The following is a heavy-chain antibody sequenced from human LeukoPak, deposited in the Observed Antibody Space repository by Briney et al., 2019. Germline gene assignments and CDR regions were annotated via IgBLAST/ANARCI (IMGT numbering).Heavy chain of an antibody. Sequence: ASVKVSCKASGYTFTSYGISWVRQAPGQGLEWMGWISAYNGNTNYAQKLQGRVTMTTDTSTSTAYMELRSLRSDDTAVYYCARDLFNYYGSGSYYNLGYYYGMDVWGQGTTVTVSS. J-gene: IGHJ6*02. D-gene: IGHD3-10*01. CDR1: GYTFTSYG. CDR2: ISAYNGNT. V-gene: IGHV1-18*01. CDR3: ARDLFNYYGSGSYYNLGYYYGMDV.